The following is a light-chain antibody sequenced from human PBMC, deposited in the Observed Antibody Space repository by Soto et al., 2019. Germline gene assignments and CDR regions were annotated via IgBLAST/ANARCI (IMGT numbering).Light chain of an antibody. CDR1: QSVSSSY. Sequence: ELVLTQSPGTLSLSPGERATLSCRASQSVSSSYLAWYQQKPGQAPRLLIYGASSRATGIPDRFSGSGSGTDFTLTISSLEPEDFAVYYCQQRSNWPPVTFGQGTRLEIK. J-gene: IGKJ5*01. V-gene: IGKV3D-20*02. CDR3: QQRSNWPPVT. CDR2: GAS.